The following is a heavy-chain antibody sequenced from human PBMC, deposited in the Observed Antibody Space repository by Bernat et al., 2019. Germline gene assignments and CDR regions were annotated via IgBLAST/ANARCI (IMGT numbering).Heavy chain of an antibody. CDR1: GGTFSSYA. D-gene: IGHD2-2*01. CDR2: IIPIFGIA. Sequence: QVQLVQSGAEVKKPGSSVKVSCKASGGTFSSYAISWVRQAPGQGPEWMGGIIPIFGIANYAQKFQGRVTITADKSTSTAYMELSSLRSEDTAVYYCAGPDCSSTSCLENYFDYWGQGTLVTVSS. J-gene: IGHJ4*02. V-gene: IGHV1-69*17. CDR3: AGPDCSSTSCLENYFDY.